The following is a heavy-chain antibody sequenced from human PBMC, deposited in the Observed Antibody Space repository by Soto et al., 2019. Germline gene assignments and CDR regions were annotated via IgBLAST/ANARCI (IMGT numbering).Heavy chain of an antibody. V-gene: IGHV4-59*08. Sequence: PSETLSLTCTVSGGSVSSYYWSWIRQPPGKGLEWIGYIYYTETTNYNPSLKSRVTISVDTSKNQFSLKLSSVTAADTAVYYCARRYSSSLDFWGQGTLVTVSS. J-gene: IGHJ4*02. D-gene: IGHD6-13*01. CDR2: IYYTETT. CDR3: ARRYSSSLDF. CDR1: GGSVSSYY.